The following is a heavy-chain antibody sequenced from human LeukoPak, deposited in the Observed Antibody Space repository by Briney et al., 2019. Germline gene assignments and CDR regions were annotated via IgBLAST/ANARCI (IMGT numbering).Heavy chain of an antibody. V-gene: IGHV4-34*01. Sequence: SETLSLTCAVYGGSFSGYYWSWIRQPPGKGLEWIGEINHSGSTNYNPSLKSRVTISVDTSKNQFSLKLSSVTAADTAVYYCARGVIVVVPAAPMRGWGFSYYMDVWGKGTTVTISS. CDR2: INHSGST. J-gene: IGHJ6*03. CDR3: ARGVIVVVPAAPMRGWGFSYYMDV. CDR1: GGSFSGYY. D-gene: IGHD2-2*01.